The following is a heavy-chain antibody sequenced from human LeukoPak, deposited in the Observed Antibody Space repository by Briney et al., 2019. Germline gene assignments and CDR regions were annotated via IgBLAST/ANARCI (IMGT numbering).Heavy chain of an antibody. Sequence: GGSLRLSCAASGFTFDDYAMHWVRQAPGKSLEWVSGISWNSGSIGYADSVKGRFTISRDNAKNSLYLQMKSLRAEDTALYYCAKGKWLTESPLDYWGQGTLVTVSS. CDR1: GFTFDDYA. D-gene: IGHD3-22*01. J-gene: IGHJ4*02. CDR2: ISWNSGSI. V-gene: IGHV3-9*01. CDR3: AKGKWLTESPLDY.